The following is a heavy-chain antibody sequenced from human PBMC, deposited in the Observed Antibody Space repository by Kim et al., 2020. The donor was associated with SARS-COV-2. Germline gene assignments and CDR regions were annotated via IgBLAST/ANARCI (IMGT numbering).Heavy chain of an antibody. CDR1: GFPFSTYA. D-gene: IGHD6-25*01. Sequence: GGSLRLSCAGSGFPFSTYAMSWVRQAPVKGLEWVSAISVSGGDTYYADSVKGRFTISRDNSKSTLYLQMNSLGAEDTAVYYCATSGRVQRWFYWGQGTLVTVSS. CDR2: ISVSGGDT. CDR3: ATSGRVQRWFY. J-gene: IGHJ4*02. V-gene: IGHV3-23*01.